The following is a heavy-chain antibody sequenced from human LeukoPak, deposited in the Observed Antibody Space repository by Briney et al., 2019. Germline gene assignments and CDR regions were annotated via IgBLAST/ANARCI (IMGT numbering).Heavy chain of an antibody. D-gene: IGHD3-22*01. J-gene: IGHJ6*02. V-gene: IGHV3-74*03. CDR3: ARWYYYDSSGLPPNGMDV. CDR2: INSDGTIT. CDR1: GFTFSSYW. Sequence: GGSLRLSCADSGFTFSSYWMHWVRQAPGKGLVWVSRINSDGTITTYADSVKGRFTISRDNAKNTLYLQMNSLRAEDTAVYYCARWYYYDSSGLPPNGMDVWGQGTTVTVSS.